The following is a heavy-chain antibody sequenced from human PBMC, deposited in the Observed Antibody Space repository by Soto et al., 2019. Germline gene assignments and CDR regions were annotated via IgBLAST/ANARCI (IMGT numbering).Heavy chain of an antibody. CDR3: ARDQSSSWSYYYYGMDV. CDR1: GYTFTSYG. Sequence: ASVKVSCKASGYTFTSYGISWVRQAPGQGLEWMGWISAYNGNTNYAQKLQGRVTMTTDTSTSTAYMELRSLRSDDTDVYYCARDQSSSWSYYYYGMDVWGQGTTVTVSS. CDR2: ISAYNGNT. V-gene: IGHV1-18*04. J-gene: IGHJ6*02. D-gene: IGHD6-13*01.